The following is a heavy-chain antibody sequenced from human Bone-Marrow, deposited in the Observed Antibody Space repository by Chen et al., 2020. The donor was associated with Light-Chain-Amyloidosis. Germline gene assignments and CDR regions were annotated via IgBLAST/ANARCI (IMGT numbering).Heavy chain of an antibody. CDR1: GYSISSGYS. CDR2: INHSGNT. D-gene: IGHD3-22*01. Sequence: QVQLQESGPGLVKPSETLSLTCSVSGYSISSGYSWGWIRQPPGKGLEWIAMINHSGNTYQNPSLKSRVTISVDTSKNQFSLNLGSVTAADTAVYYCARESPRGQVLGESSGYALWGRGTLVTVSS. V-gene: IGHV4-38-2*02. CDR3: ARESPRGQVLGESSGYAL. J-gene: IGHJ2*01.